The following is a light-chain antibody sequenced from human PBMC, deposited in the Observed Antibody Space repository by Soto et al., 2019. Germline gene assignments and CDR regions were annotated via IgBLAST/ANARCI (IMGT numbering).Light chain of an antibody. CDR2: DDS. V-gene: IGLV3-21*02. CDR3: QVWDDSSDNYV. Sequence: SSALAQPPSVSVAPGQTARITCGGSNIGRKSVHWYQQRPGQAPVLVVYDDSDRPSGIPDRFSGSNSGNTATLTINRVEAGDEADYYCQVWDDSSDNYVFGTGTKVTVL. CDR1: NIGRKS. J-gene: IGLJ1*01.